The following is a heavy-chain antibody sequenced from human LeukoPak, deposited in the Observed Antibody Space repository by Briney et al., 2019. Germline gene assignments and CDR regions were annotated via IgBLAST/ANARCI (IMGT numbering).Heavy chain of an antibody. V-gene: IGHV4-39*07. D-gene: IGHD3-10*01. CDR3: ARAYYGSGSYSNWFDP. CDR1: GASISSSSYS. CDR2: IYYSGST. J-gene: IGHJ5*02. Sequence: SDTLSLTCTASGASISSSSYSSGWIRHPPPNRLEWIASIYYSGSTYYNPSLKSRVTISVDTSKNQFSLKLSSVTAADTAVYYCARAYYGSGSYSNWFDPWGQGTLVTVSS.